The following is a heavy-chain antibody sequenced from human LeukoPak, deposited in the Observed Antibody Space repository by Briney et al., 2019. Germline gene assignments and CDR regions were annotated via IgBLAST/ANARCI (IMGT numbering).Heavy chain of an antibody. J-gene: IGHJ4*01. CDR3: AKADSARGVTLKTTIDY. V-gene: IGHV3-23*01. D-gene: IGHD1-14*01. CDR1: GFTFSSYA. Sequence: PGGSLRLSCAASGFTFSSYAMSWVRQARGKGPEWVSVISGSGDSTYYADSVKGRFTISRDNSKNTLYLQMNSLRGEDTAVYYCAKADSARGVTLKTTIDYWGQEPWSPSPQ. CDR2: ISGSGDST.